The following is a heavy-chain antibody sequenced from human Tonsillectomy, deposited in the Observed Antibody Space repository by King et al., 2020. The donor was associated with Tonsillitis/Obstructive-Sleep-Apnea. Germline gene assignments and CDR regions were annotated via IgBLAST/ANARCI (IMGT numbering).Heavy chain of an antibody. D-gene: IGHD3-3*01. CDR3: ARGFTDYELWSRSWFDP. CDR2: IIPVLGQA. V-gene: IGHV1-69*10. Sequence: QLVQSGAEVKKPGSPVKVSCKASGGSFSSYAISWVRQAPGRGLEWMGGIIPVLGQAHYAQNFQGRVTITADTSTTTAYMELSSLRSEDTAVYYCARGFTDYELWSRSWFDPWGQGTLVTVPS. J-gene: IGHJ5*02. CDR1: GGSFSSYA.